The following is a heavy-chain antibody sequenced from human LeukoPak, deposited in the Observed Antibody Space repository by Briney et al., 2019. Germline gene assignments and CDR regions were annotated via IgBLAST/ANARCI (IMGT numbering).Heavy chain of an antibody. J-gene: IGHJ6*02. CDR2: ISAHNGNT. Sequence: GASVKVSCTASGYTFTNYGISWVRQAPGQGLEWMGWISAHNGNTNYAQKLQGRVTMTTDTSTSTAYMELTSLRSDDTAVYYCGRDCSGGSCYSLVRYGMDVWGQGTTVTVSS. D-gene: IGHD2-15*01. V-gene: IGHV1-18*01. CDR1: GYTFTNYG. CDR3: GRDCSGGSCYSLVRYGMDV.